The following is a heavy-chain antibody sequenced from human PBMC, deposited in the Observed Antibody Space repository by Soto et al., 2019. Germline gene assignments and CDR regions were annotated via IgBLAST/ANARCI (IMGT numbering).Heavy chain of an antibody. V-gene: IGHV3-7*03. D-gene: IGHD3-10*01. Sequence: EGSLRLSCAASGFTFSSYWMNWVRQAPGKGLEWVANIKQDGSEKYYVDSVKGRFTISRDNAKNSLYLQMNSLRAEDTAVYYCARVIRGDIILSPHLDYWGQGTLVTVSS. CDR2: IKQDGSEK. J-gene: IGHJ4*02. CDR3: ARVIRGDIILSPHLDY. CDR1: GFTFSSYW.